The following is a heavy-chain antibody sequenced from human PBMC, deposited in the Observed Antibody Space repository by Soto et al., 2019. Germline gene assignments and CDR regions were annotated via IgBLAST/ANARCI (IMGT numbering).Heavy chain of an antibody. CDR3: ARGSSWSYFDY. Sequence: QVQLVQSXXXXKKPXXXXXXSCXXSGYTFTSYAIHWVRQAPGQRPEWMGWINTANDNTKYSQKFQGRVTITRDTSASIVYMDLSSLRSEDTAVYYCARGSSWSYFDYWGQGTLVTVSS. CDR2: INTANDNT. J-gene: IGHJ4*02. CDR1: GYTFTSYA. D-gene: IGHD6-13*01. V-gene: IGHV1-3*04.